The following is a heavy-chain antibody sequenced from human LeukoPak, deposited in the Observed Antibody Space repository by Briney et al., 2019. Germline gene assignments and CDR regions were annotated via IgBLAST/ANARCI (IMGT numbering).Heavy chain of an antibody. D-gene: IGHD2-2*01. CDR3: AVRADCSSTSCYLAH. CDR1: GFTFSSYA. J-gene: IGHJ4*02. Sequence: GGSLRLSCAASGFTFSSYAMSWVRQAPGKGLEWVSGITGSGGSTYYADSVKGRFTISRDNSKDTLYLQMNSLRAEDTAVYYCAVRADCSSTSCYLAHWGQGTLVTVSS. V-gene: IGHV3-23*01. CDR2: ITGSGGST.